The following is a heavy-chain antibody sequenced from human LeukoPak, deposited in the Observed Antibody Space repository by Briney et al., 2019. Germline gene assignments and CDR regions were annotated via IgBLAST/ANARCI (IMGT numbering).Heavy chain of an antibody. Sequence: PSETLSLTCSVSGASISSYYWSWIRQPAGKGLEWIGRIYTSGSTNYNPSLKSRVTMSVDTSKNQFSLKLSSVTAADTAVYYCARDAYYYDSSGYSPFDYWGQGTLVTVSS. J-gene: IGHJ4*02. CDR1: GASISSYY. V-gene: IGHV4-4*07. CDR3: ARDAYYYDSSGYSPFDY. D-gene: IGHD3-22*01. CDR2: IYTSGST.